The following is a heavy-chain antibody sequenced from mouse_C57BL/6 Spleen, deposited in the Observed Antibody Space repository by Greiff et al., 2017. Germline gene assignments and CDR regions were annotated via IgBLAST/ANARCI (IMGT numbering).Heavy chain of an antibody. J-gene: IGHJ2*01. Sequence: EVQLVESGGGLVKPGGSLKLSCAASGFTFSDYGMHWVRQAPEKGLEWVAYISSGSSTIYYADTVKGRFTITRDNAKNTLFLQMTSLRSEDTSMYYCARDGYDGFDYWGQGTTLTVSS. CDR3: ARDGYDGFDY. CDR1: GFTFSDYG. V-gene: IGHV5-17*01. CDR2: ISSGSSTI. D-gene: IGHD2-2*01.